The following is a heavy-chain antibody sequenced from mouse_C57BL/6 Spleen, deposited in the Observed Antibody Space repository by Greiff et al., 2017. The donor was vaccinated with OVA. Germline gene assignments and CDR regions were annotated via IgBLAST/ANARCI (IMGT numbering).Heavy chain of an antibody. J-gene: IGHJ4*01. Sequence: VQLQQSGAELVKPGASVKISCKASGYAFRSYWMNWVKQRPGKGLEWIGQIYPGDGDTNYNGKFKGKATLTADKSSSTAYMQLSSLTSEDSAVYFCARGGSSYAMDYWGQGTSVTVSS. CDR3: ARGGSSYAMDY. V-gene: IGHV1-80*01. CDR2: IYPGDGDT. CDR1: GYAFRSYW. D-gene: IGHD1-1*01.